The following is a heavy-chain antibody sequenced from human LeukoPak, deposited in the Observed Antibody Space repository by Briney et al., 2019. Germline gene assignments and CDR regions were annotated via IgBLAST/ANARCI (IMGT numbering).Heavy chain of an antibody. V-gene: IGHV4-34*01. CDR3: ARERAGL. J-gene: IGHJ4*02. CDR2: INHSGST. CDR1: GGSFSNYY. D-gene: IGHD6-19*01. Sequence: SETLSLTCAVYGGSFSNYYWSWIRQPPGKGLEWIGEINHSGSTNYNPSLKSRVTISVDTSKNQFSPRLNSVTAADTAIYYCARERAGLWGQGTLVTVSS.